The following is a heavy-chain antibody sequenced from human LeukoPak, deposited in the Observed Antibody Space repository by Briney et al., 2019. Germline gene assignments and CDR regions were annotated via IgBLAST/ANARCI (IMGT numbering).Heavy chain of an antibody. Sequence: ASVKVSCKASGYTFTSYGISWVRQAPGQGLEWMGWISAYNGNTNYAQKLQGRVTMTTDTSTSTAYMELRSLRSEDTAVYYCASVGSIAVAGYPFDYWGQGTLVTVSS. V-gene: IGHV1-18*01. J-gene: IGHJ4*02. CDR2: ISAYNGNT. D-gene: IGHD6-19*01. CDR3: ASVGSIAVAGYPFDY. CDR1: GYTFTSYG.